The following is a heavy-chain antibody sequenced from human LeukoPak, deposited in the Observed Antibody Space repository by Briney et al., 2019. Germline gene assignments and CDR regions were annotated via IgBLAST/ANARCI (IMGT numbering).Heavy chain of an antibody. CDR2: INPSGGST. V-gene: IGHV1-46*01. J-gene: IGHJ4*02. Sequence: GASVKVSCKASGYTFTSYYMHWVRQAPGQGPEWMGIINPSGGSTSYAQKFQGRVTMTRDMSTSTVYMELSSLRSEDTAVYYCARDMLKGYNWSYGPGYWGQGTLVTVSS. CDR1: GYTFTSYY. D-gene: IGHD1-7*01. CDR3: ARDMLKGYNWSYGPGY.